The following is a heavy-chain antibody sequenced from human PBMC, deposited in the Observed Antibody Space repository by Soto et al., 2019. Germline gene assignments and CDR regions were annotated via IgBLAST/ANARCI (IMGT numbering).Heavy chain of an antibody. J-gene: IGHJ6*03. CDR3: AASRGIPVTGTSYYYYYYMDV. Sequence: ASVKVSCKASGFTFTSSAMQWVRQARGQRLEWIGWIVVGSGNTNYAQKFQERVTITRDMSTSTAYMELSSLRSEDTAVYYCAASRGIPVTGTSYYYYYYMDVWGKGTTVTVSS. V-gene: IGHV1-58*02. CDR1: GFTFTSSA. D-gene: IGHD1-7*01. CDR2: IVVGSGNT.